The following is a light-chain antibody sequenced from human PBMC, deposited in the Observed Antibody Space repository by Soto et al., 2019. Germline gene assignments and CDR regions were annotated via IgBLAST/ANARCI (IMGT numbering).Light chain of an antibody. V-gene: IGKV3D-20*02. CDR3: QQLTAWPPQWT. Sequence: EIVITQSPATLSVSPGEGATLSCRASQSVSSSYLAWYQQKPGQAPRLLIYDASSRATGIPARFSGSGSGTDFTLTISSLEPEDFAVYYCQQLTAWPPQWTFGQGTKVDIK. CDR1: QSVSSSY. CDR2: DAS. J-gene: IGKJ1*01.